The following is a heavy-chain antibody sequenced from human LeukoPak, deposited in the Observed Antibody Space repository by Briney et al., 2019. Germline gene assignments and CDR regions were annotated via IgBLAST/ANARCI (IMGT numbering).Heavy chain of an antibody. J-gene: IGHJ6*02. CDR3: ARGVAVAPTPMDV. CDR1: GFTFSSYS. D-gene: IGHD6-19*01. CDR2: ISSSSSYI. Sequence: GGSLRLSCAASGFTFSSYSMNWVRQAPGKGLEWVSSISSSSSYIYYADSVKGRLTISRDNAKNSLYPQMNSLRAEDTAVYYCARGVAVAPTPMDVWGQGTTVTVSS. V-gene: IGHV3-21*01.